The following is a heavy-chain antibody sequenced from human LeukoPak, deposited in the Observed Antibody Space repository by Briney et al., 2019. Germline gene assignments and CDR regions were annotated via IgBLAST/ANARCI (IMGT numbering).Heavy chain of an antibody. CDR2: IYSGGNT. Sequence: GGSLRLSCAASGFTVSNNYMNWVRQAPGKGLEWVSVIYSGGNTYYADSVKGRFTISRDNSKNTLYLQMNSLRVEDTAVYYCARDRDYGGKLGYWGQGTLVTVSS. J-gene: IGHJ4*02. D-gene: IGHD4-23*01. CDR1: GFTVSNNY. V-gene: IGHV3-66*02. CDR3: ARDRDYGGKLGY.